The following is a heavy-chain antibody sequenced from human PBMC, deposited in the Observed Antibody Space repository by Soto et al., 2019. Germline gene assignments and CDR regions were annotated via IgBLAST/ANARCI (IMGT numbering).Heavy chain of an antibody. J-gene: IGHJ4*01. V-gene: IGHV1-69*13. CDR2: IIPIFGTA. Sequence: ASVKVSCKASGGSFSSYAISWVRQAPGQGLEWMGGIIPIFGTANYAQKFQGRVTITADESTSTAYMELSSLRSEDTAVYYCARDGPAAIAFDYWGHGTLVTVSS. CDR1: GGSFSSYA. CDR3: ARDGPAAIAFDY. D-gene: IGHD2-2*01.